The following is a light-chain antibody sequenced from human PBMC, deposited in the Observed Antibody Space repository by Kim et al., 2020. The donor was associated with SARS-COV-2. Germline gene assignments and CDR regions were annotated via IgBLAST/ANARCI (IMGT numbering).Light chain of an antibody. CDR3: LQHNTFPHT. CDR1: QDISNC. CDR2: AAS. Sequence: DIQMTQSPSVMSASVGDRVTITCRASQDISNCVAWFQQKPGKVPERLIYAASTLQSGVPSRFSGSGSGTEFTLTINSLQPEDFATYYCLQHNTFPHTFGQGTKVDIK. J-gene: IGKJ1*01. V-gene: IGKV1-17*03.